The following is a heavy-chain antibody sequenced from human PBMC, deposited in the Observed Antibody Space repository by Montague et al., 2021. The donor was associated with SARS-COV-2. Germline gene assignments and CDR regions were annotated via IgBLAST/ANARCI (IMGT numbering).Heavy chain of an antibody. CDR3: ARAIVDVPMMVVVMTGVEHYFDF. D-gene: IGHD3-22*01. CDR1: GGSFGGYY. V-gene: IGHV4-34*01. J-gene: IGHJ4*02. CDR2: INHSGST. Sequence: SETLSLTCAVYGGSFGGYYWSWIRQPPGKGLEWIGDINHSGSTNYNPSLKSRVSISVDTSKNQFSLKLSSVTAADTAVYYCARAIVDVPMMVVVMTGVEHYFDFWGQGTLVTVSS.